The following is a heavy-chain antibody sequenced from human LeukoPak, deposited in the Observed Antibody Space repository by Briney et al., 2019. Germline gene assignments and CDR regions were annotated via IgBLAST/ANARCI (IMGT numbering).Heavy chain of an antibody. Sequence: SETLSLTCTVSRGSISNYYWGWIRQPPGKGLEWIGFFSYSGSTNYNPSLKSRVTISVDTSTDQFSLKLTSVTAADTAVYYCARDGPGDVGFDYWGQGTLVTVSS. CDR1: RGSISNYY. CDR3: ARDGPGDVGFDY. D-gene: IGHD7-27*01. J-gene: IGHJ4*02. CDR2: FSYSGST. V-gene: IGHV4-59*01.